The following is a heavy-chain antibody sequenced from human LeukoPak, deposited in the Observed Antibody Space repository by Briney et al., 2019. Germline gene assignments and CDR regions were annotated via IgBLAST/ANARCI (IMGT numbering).Heavy chain of an antibody. D-gene: IGHD5-18*01. CDR2: IDTAGGT. J-gene: IGHJ3*02. V-gene: IGHV3-13*01. Sequence: GGSLRLSCAASGFTFSIYDMHWVRQVTGKGLEWVSGIDTAGGTYYPDSVKGRFTMSRENAKNSLHLQMNSLRAGDTAVYYCARGGGYSYGSTPDPFDIWGQGTMVTVSS. CDR3: ARGGGYSYGSTPDPFDI. CDR1: GFTFSIYD.